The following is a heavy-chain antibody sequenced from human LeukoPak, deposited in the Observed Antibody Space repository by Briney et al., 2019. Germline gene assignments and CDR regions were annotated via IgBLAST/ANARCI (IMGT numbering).Heavy chain of an antibody. CDR2: IYYSGST. V-gene: IGHV4-59*01. CDR1: GGSIRSYY. CDR3: ARTGSTVTMLYPFDH. Sequence: SETLSLTRTVPGGSIRSYYWSWIRQPPGKGLEWIGYIYYSGSTNYNPSLKSRVSISVDTSKNQFSLKLSSVTAADTAVYYCARTGSTVTMLYPFDHWGQGTLVTVSS. D-gene: IGHD4-17*01. J-gene: IGHJ4*02.